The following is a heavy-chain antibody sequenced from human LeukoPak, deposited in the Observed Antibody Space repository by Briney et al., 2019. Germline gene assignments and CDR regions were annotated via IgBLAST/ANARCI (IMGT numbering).Heavy chain of an antibody. V-gene: IGHV3-23*01. D-gene: IGHD2-21*02. J-gene: IGHJ4*02. CDR1: GFTFSSYA. CDR3: AKDLVAYCGGDCYSGFDY. CDR2: ISGSGGST. Sequence: GGSLRLSCAASGFTFSSYAMSWVRQAPGKGLEWVSAISGSGGSTYYADSVKGRFTISRDNSKSTLYLQMNSLRAEDTAVYYCAKDLVAYCGGDCYSGFDYWGQGTLVTVSS.